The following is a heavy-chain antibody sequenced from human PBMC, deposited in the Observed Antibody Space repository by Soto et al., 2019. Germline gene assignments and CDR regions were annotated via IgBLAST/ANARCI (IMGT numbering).Heavy chain of an antibody. V-gene: IGHV1-8*01. Sequence: ASVKVSCKASGYTFTSYDINWVRQATGQRLEWMGWMNPNSGNTGYAQKFQGRVTMTRNTSISTAYMELSSLRSEDTAVYYCARGSSSPSIYYYYYYMDVWRKGTTVTVSS. J-gene: IGHJ6*03. CDR1: GYTFTSYD. CDR3: ARGSSSPSIYYYYYYMDV. CDR2: MNPNSGNT. D-gene: IGHD6-6*01.